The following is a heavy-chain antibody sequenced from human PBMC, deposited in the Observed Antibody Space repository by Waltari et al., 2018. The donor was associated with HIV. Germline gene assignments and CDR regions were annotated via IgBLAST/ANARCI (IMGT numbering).Heavy chain of an antibody. Sequence: QVQLVQSGGGVVQPGRSLRLSCAASGFTFISYGMHWVRQAPGKGLEWVAVTWYDGNKIYYADSVKGRFTIARDNSKNTLYLKMNSLSAEDTAVYYCARAHCSSTSCYYYGLDVWGQGTTVTVSS. CDR2: TWYDGNKI. CDR3: ARAHCSSTSCYYYGLDV. V-gene: IGHV3-33*01. D-gene: IGHD2-2*01. CDR1: GFTFISYG. J-gene: IGHJ6*02.